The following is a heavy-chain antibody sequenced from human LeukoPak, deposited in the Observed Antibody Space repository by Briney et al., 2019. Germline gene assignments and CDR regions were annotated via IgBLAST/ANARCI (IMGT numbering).Heavy chain of an antibody. Sequence: SQTLSLTCTVAGGSISSGSYYWSWIRQPAGKGLEWIARIYTSGSTNYNPSLKSRVTISVDTSKNQFSLKLSSVTAADTAVYYCARGIGYCSSTSCYEAAAWFDPWGQGTLVTVSS. D-gene: IGHD2-2*01. CDR2: IYTSGST. V-gene: IGHV4-61*02. CDR3: ARGIGYCSSTSCYEAAAWFDP. J-gene: IGHJ5*02. CDR1: GGSISSGSYY.